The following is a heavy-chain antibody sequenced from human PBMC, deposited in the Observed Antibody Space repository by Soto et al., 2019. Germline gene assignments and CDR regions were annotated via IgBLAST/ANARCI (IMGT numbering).Heavy chain of an antibody. CDR3: AKDYSSGWAPHYYYYYGMDV. J-gene: IGHJ6*02. D-gene: IGHD6-19*01. CDR2: ISWNSGSI. CDR1: GFTFDDYA. V-gene: IGHV3-9*01. Sequence: GGSLRLSCAASGFTFDDYAMHWVRQAPGKGLEWVSGISWNSGSIGYADSVKGRFTISRDNAKNSLYLQMNSLRAEDTALYYCAKDYSSGWAPHYYYYYGMDVWGQGTTV.